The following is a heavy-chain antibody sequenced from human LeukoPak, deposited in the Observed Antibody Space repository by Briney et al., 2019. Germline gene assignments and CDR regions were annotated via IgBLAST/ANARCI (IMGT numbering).Heavy chain of an antibody. D-gene: IGHD6-19*01. CDR1: GFTFSNAW. Sequence: GSLRLSCAASGFTFSNAWMIWVRQAPGKGLEWVGRIRSKTDGETIHYAAPVKGRFTISRDNSKNTLYLQMNSLRAEDTAVYYCARDSSSGWYIDYWGQGTLVTVSS. CDR3: ARDSSSGWYIDY. CDR2: IRSKTDGETI. J-gene: IGHJ4*02. V-gene: IGHV3-15*01.